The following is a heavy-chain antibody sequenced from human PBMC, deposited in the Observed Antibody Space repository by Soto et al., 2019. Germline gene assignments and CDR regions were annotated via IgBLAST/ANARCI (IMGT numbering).Heavy chain of an antibody. CDR2: ISYDGSNK. J-gene: IGHJ4*02. D-gene: IGHD3-10*01. CDR3: AKGSYDYYGSGRVGASDY. Sequence: QPGGSLRLSCAASGFTFSIYGMHWVRHAPGKGLEWVAVISYDGSNKYYADSVKGRFTISRDNSKNTLYLQMNSLRAEDTAVYYCAKGSYDYYGSGRVGASDYWGQGTLVTVSS. V-gene: IGHV3-30*18. CDR1: GFTFSIYG.